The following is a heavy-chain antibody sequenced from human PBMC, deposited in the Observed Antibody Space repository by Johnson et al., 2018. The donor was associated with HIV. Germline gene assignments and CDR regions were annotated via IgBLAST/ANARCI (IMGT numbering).Heavy chain of an antibody. CDR2: ISYDGSNK. CDR1: GFTFSSYA. Sequence: QVQLVESGGGVVQPGRSLRLSCAASGFTFSSYAMHWVRQAPGKGLEWVAVISYDGSNKYYADSVKGRFTISRDNAKNSLYLQMNSLRAEDTALYYCARGAPWSGSDAFDIW. J-gene: IGHJ3*02. CDR3: ARGAPWSGSDAFDI. D-gene: IGHD3-3*01. V-gene: IGHV3-30*04.